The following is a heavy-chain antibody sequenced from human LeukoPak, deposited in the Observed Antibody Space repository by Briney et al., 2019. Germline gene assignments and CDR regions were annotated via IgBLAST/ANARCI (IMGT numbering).Heavy chain of an antibody. CDR1: GYSFTNYW. CDR2: IYFSDSDT. J-gene: IGHJ4*02. CDR3: ARLKAAAGAWGFDY. V-gene: IGHV5-51*01. D-gene: IGHD6-13*01. Sequence: GESLKISCQGSGYSFTNYWIAWVRQMPGKGLEWMGIIYFSDSDTRYSPSFQGQVTISADKSNSTAYLQWSSLKASDTAMYYCARLKAAAGAWGFDYWGQGTLVTVSS.